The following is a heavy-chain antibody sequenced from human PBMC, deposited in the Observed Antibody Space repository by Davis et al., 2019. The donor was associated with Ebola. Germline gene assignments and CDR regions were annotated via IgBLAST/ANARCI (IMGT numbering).Heavy chain of an antibody. Sequence: GESLKISCAASGFTFSDYYMSWIRQAPGKGLEWVSYISSSGSTIYYADSVKGRFTISRDNAKNSLYLQMNSLRAEDTAVYYCARTLYSGYDFPYYYGMDVWGQGTTVTVSS. J-gene: IGHJ6*02. CDR3: ARTLYSGYDFPYYYGMDV. CDR2: ISSSGSTI. CDR1: GFTFSDYY. V-gene: IGHV3-11*01. D-gene: IGHD5-12*01.